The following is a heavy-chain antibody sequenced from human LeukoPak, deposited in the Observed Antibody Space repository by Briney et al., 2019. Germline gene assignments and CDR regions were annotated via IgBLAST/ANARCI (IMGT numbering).Heavy chain of an antibody. V-gene: IGHV1-18*01. Sequence: GASVKVSRKASGYTFTSYGISWVRQAPGQGLEWMGWISAYNGNTNYAQKLQGRVTMTTDTSTSTAYMELRSLRSDDTAVYYCARDRGYCTNGVCPFDYWGQGTLVTVSS. D-gene: IGHD2-8*01. CDR2: ISAYNGNT. J-gene: IGHJ4*02. CDR1: GYTFTSYG. CDR3: ARDRGYCTNGVCPFDY.